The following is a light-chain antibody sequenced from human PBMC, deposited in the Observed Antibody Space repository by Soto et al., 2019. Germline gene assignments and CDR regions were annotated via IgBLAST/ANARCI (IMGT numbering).Light chain of an antibody. Sequence: QSALTQPRSVSGSPGQSVTISCTGTSSDVGNYIYVSWYRQHPGKAPKLMIYDVSKRPSGVPDRFSGSKSGNTASPTISGLLAEDEADYYCCSYAGSYTVIFGGGTKLTVL. J-gene: IGLJ2*01. V-gene: IGLV2-11*01. CDR3: CSYAGSYTVI. CDR1: SSDVGNYIY. CDR2: DVS.